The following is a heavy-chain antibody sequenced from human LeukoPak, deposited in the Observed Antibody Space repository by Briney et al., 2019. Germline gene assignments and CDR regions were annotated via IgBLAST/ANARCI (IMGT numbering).Heavy chain of an antibody. D-gene: IGHD1-7*01. CDR1: GFSFTNAW. Sequence: PGGSLRLSCAASGFSFTNAWMGWVRQAPGKGLEWLGRIKSKTDGGTTDYAAPVKGRFTISRDDSKNTLYLQMNSLKTEDTALYYCTARVRVRIGTTWNAFDIWGQGTMVTVSS. V-gene: IGHV3-15*01. CDR2: IKSKTDGGTT. CDR3: TARVRVRIGTTWNAFDI. J-gene: IGHJ3*02.